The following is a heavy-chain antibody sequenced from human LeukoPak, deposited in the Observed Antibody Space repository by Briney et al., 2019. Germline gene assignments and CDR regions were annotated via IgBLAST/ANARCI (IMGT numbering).Heavy chain of an antibody. D-gene: IGHD3-16*02. CDR2: INPNSGGT. CDR1: GYTFTGYY. Sequence: ASVKVSCKASGYTFTGYYMHWVRQAPGQGLEWMGRINPNSGGTNYAQKFQGRVTMTRDTSISTAYMELSRLRSDDTAVYYCATFSDYVWGSYRHTDAFDIWGQGTMVTVPS. J-gene: IGHJ3*02. CDR3: ATFSDYVWGSYRHTDAFDI. V-gene: IGHV1-2*06.